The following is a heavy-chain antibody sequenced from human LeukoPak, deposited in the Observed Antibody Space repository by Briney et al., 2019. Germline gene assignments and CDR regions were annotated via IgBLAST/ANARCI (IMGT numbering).Heavy chain of an antibody. J-gene: IGHJ3*01. CDR1: GFTVSSYA. CDR2: INTNGDT. D-gene: IGHD6-19*01. CDR3: VKSHTLAGARIDAFDV. V-gene: IGHV3-64D*08. Sequence: GGSLRLSCSASGFTVSSYAMHWVRRAPGKGLEYVSTINTNGDTYYADSVKGRFTISRDNSKITLYLQMSSLRAEDTAVYYCVKSHTLAGARIDAFDVWGQGTMVTVSS.